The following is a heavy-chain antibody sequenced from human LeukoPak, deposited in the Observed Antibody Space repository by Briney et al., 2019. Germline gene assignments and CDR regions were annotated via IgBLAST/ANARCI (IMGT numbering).Heavy chain of an antibody. CDR2: ISGRSSHV. V-gene: IGHV3-21*01. CDR3: GRAFPPLRTSSAGDL. CDR1: GFSFSDND. D-gene: IGHD3-16*01. J-gene: IGHJ1*01. Sequence: GGSLRLSCSAPGFSFSDNDMNWVRQAPGKGLKWVSAISGRSSHVYYGESVKGRFTISRDNAKTSLYPQLDSLEVEDTAVYYCGRAFPPLRTSSAGDLWGQGTLVTVSS.